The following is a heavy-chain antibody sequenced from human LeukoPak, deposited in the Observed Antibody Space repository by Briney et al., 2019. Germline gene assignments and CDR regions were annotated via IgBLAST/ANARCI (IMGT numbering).Heavy chain of an antibody. CDR3: ARHGRGDVEMATITV. CDR1: GDSIGTSY. D-gene: IGHD5-24*01. CDR2: LYNSGTT. Sequence: SGTLSLTCIVSGDSIGTSYWSWIRQPPGKGLEWIGRLYNSGTTNYNPSLRSRVTISIDRSNNQFSLRMNSVTAADTAVYFCARHGRGDVEMATITVWGQGTLVTVAS. J-gene: IGHJ1*01. V-gene: IGHV4-59*08.